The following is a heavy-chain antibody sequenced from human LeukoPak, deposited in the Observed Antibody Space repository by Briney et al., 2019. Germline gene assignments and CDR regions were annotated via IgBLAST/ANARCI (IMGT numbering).Heavy chain of an antibody. CDR1: GLAFSAYK. CDR3: VVGGSPGY. J-gene: IGHJ4*02. Sequence: GGSLRLSCAASGLAFSAYKMHWVRQAPRKGLVWVSRISTDGYTTDYADFVQGRFTASRDNTKNTWSLEMNSLRAEDMAVYYCVVGGSPGYWGQGTLVTVPS. CDR2: ISTDGYTT. V-gene: IGHV3-74*01. D-gene: IGHD2-15*01.